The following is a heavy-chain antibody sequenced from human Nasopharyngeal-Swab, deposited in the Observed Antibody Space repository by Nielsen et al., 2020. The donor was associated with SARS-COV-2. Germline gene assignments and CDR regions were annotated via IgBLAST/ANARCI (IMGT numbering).Heavy chain of an antibody. CDR3: ARERDRYYGSGSYVDY. J-gene: IGHJ4*02. D-gene: IGHD3-10*01. CDR1: GGSISSYY. V-gene: IGHV4-59*12. CDR2: IYYSGST. Sequence: SETLSLTCTVSGGSISSYYWSWIRQPPGKGLEWIGYIYYSGSTYYNPSLKSRVTISVDTSKNQFSLKLSSVTAADTAVYYCARERDRYYGSGSYVDYWGQGTLVTVSS.